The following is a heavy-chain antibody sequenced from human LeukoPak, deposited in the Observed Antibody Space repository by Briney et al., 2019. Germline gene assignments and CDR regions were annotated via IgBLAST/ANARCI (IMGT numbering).Heavy chain of an antibody. CDR1: GFTFSSYA. V-gene: IGHV3-23*01. CDR3: AKAGGKYSSSRYEDY. CDR2: ISGSGGST. J-gene: IGHJ4*02. D-gene: IGHD6-13*01. Sequence: GGSLRLSCAASGFTFSSYAMSWVRQAPGKGLEWVSAISGSGGSTYYADSVKGRFTISRDNSKNTLYLQMNSLRAEDTAVYYCAKAGGKYSSSRYEDYWGQGTLVTVSS.